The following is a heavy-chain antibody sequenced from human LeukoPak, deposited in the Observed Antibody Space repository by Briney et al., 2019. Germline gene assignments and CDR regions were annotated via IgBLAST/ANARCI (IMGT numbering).Heavy chain of an antibody. V-gene: IGHV3-53*01. Sequence: GGSLRPSCEASGFTFDNFVMSWVRQAPGKGLEGVSVIYSGGSTYYADSVKGRFTISRDNSKNTLYLQMNRLRAEDTAVYYCARDTMVRGYWGQGTLVTVSS. CDR3: ARDTMVRGY. CDR1: GFTFDNFV. CDR2: IYSGGST. D-gene: IGHD3-10*01. J-gene: IGHJ4*02.